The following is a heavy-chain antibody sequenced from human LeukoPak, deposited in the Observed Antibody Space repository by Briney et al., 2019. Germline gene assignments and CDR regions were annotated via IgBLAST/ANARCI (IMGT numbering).Heavy chain of an antibody. CDR2: INHSGST. CDR1: GGSFSGYY. J-gene: IGHJ4*02. D-gene: IGHD1-26*01. V-gene: IGHV4-34*01. CDR3: ARGTRYSGSYYVY. Sequence: SETLSLTCAVYGGSFSGYYWSWIRQPPGKGLEWIGEINHSGSTNYNPSLKSRVTISVDTSKNQFSLKLSSVTAADTAVYYCARGTRYSGSYYVYWGQGTLVTVSS.